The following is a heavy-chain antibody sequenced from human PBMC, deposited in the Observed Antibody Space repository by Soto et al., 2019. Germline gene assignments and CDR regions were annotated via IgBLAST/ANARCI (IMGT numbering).Heavy chain of an antibody. D-gene: IGHD2-2*01. Sequence: PGGSLRLSCAASGFTFSSYAMHWVRQAPGKGLEWVAVISYDGSNKYYADSVKGRFTISRDNSKNTLYLQMNSLRAEDTAVYYCARRGIVVVPAANRNNYYYYGMDVWGQGTTVTASS. V-gene: IGHV3-30-3*01. CDR2: ISYDGSNK. CDR1: GFTFSSYA. CDR3: ARRGIVVVPAANRNNYYYYGMDV. J-gene: IGHJ6*02.